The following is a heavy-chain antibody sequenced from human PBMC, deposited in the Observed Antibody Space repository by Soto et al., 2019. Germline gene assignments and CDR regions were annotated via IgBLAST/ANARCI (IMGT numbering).Heavy chain of an antibody. J-gene: IGHJ6*02. V-gene: IGHV4-30-4*01. CDR3: ARVAAAGSYYYYYGMDV. CDR1: GGSISSGDYY. Sequence: SETLSLTCTVSGGSISSGDYYWIWIRQPPGKGLEWIGYIYYSGSTYYNPSLKSRVTISVDTSKNQFSLKLSSVTAADTAVYYCARVAAAGSYYYYYGMDVWGQGTTVTVSS. D-gene: IGHD6-13*01. CDR2: IYYSGST.